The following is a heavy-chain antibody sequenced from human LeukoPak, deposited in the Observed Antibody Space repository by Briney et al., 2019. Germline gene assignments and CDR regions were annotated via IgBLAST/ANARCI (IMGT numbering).Heavy chain of an antibody. D-gene: IGHD3-10*01. Sequence: PGGSLRLSCAASGFTFSSYSMNWVRQAPGKGLEWISYINGSGSVPYYEDSVKGRFTISRDNAKNSLYLQMNSLRDEDTALYYCARDGGFGFLAAFDIWGQGTMVTVSS. J-gene: IGHJ3*02. CDR1: GFTFSSYS. V-gene: IGHV3-48*02. CDR2: INGSGSVP. CDR3: ARDGGFGFLAAFDI.